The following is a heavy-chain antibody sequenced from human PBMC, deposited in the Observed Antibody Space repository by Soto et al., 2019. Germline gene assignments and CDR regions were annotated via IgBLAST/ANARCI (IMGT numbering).Heavy chain of an antibody. Sequence: GASVKVSCKASGYTLTSYAMHWVRQAPGQRLEWMGWINAGNGNTKYSQKFQGRVTMTTDTSTTTAYMELRSLRSDGTAVYYCARDGYFDYWGQGTLVTVSS. CDR2: INAGNGNT. CDR3: ARDGYFDY. V-gene: IGHV1-3*01. J-gene: IGHJ4*02. CDR1: GYTLTSYA.